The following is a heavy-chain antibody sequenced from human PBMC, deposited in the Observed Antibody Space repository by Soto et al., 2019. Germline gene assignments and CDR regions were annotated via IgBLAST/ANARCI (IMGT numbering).Heavy chain of an antibody. CDR3: AKDSYSSSYYYYGMDV. CDR2: ISYDGSNK. V-gene: IGHV3-30*18. CDR1: GFTFSSYG. D-gene: IGHD6-6*01. Sequence: QVQLVESGGGVVQPGRSLRLSCAASGFTFSSYGMHWVRQAPGKGLEWVAVISYDGSNKYYADSVKGRFTISRDNSKNTLYLQMNSLRAEDTAVYYCAKDSYSSSYYYYGMDVWGQGTTVTVSS. J-gene: IGHJ6*02.